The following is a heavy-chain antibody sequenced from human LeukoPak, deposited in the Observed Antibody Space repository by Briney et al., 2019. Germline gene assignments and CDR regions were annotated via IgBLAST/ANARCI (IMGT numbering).Heavy chain of an antibody. CDR3: VREDTPATASY. D-gene: IGHD2-21*02. Sequence: GGSLRLSCAASGFNFANHAMSWVRQTPGKGLEWVSAISGGGDITYYADSVTGRFTISRDNSKDTLFLQMHSLRPGDTAVYYCVREDTPATASYWGQGTLVTISS. CDR1: GFNFANHA. V-gene: IGHV3-23*01. J-gene: IGHJ4*02. CDR2: ISGGGDIT.